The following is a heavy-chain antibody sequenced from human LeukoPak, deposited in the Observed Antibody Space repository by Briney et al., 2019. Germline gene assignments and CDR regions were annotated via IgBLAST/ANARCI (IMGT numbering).Heavy chain of an antibody. D-gene: IGHD6-19*01. CDR2: INTNTGNP. CDR3: ARGSASGWYLADY. CDR1: GYIFTNYA. V-gene: IGHV7-4-1*02. Sequence: ASVKVSCKASGYIFTNYAMNWVRQAPGQGLEWMGWINTNTGNPTYAQGFTGRFVFSVSTSVSTAYLQISSLKTEDTAVYHCARGSASGWYLADYWGQGTLVTVSS. J-gene: IGHJ4*02.